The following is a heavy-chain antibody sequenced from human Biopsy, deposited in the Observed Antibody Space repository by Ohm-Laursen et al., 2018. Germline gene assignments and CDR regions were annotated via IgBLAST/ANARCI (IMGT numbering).Heavy chain of an antibody. V-gene: IGHV3-21*04. CDR1: GVTLSGYA. Sequence: SLRLSCTAFGVTLSGYAMNWVRQAPGKGLEWVSSISASSSYIHYADSVKGRFTVSRDNAKNSLYLQMNSLRAEDTAIYYCTCRYGDSPLWGQGTMVTVSS. D-gene: IGHD4-17*01. CDR3: TCRYGDSPL. J-gene: IGHJ3*01. CDR2: ISASSSYI.